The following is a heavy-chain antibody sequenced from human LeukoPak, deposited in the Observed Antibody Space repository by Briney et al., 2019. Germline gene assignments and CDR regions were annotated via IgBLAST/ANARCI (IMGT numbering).Heavy chain of an antibody. Sequence: GGSLRLSCAASGFTFSSYGMHWVRQAPGKGLEWVAVIWYDGSNKYYADSVKGRFTISRDNSKNTLYLQMNSLRAEDTAVYYCARASNYYDSSGYSPYWGQGALVTVSS. V-gene: IGHV3-33*01. D-gene: IGHD3-22*01. CDR3: ARASNYYDSSGYSPY. CDR2: IWYDGSNK. J-gene: IGHJ4*02. CDR1: GFTFSSYG.